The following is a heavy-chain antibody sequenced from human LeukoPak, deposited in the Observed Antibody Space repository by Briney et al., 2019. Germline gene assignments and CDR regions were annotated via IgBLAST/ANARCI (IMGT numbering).Heavy chain of an antibody. CDR3: ARVPSCSHTSWSKVTYSGMDV. Sequence: KPGGSLRLSCAASGFTFSSYSMNWVRQAPGKGLEWVTPISSNGSYIYSADSVKGRFTTSRDNATSSLYLQMNSLSAEDTAVYYCARVPSCSHTSWSKVTYSGMDVWGQGTTVTVSS. V-gene: IGHV3-21*01. D-gene: IGHD2-2*01. CDR2: ISSNGSYI. J-gene: IGHJ6*01. CDR1: GFTFSSYS.